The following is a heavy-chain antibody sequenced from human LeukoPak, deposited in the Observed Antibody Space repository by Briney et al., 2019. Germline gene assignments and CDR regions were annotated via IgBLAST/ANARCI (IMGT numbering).Heavy chain of an antibody. CDR1: GFSLSTSGMC. D-gene: IGHD3-10*01. V-gene: IGHV2-70*01. CDR3: ARIHYYGSGSYSRGYYYGMDV. CDR2: IDWDDDK. J-gene: IGHJ6*04. Sequence: SGPAQVKPTQTLTLTCTFSGFSLSTSGMCVSWIRQPPGKALEWLALIDWDDDKYYSTSLKTRLTISKDTSKNQVVLTMTNMDPVDTATYYCARIHYYGSGSYSRGYYYGMDVWGKGTTVTVSS.